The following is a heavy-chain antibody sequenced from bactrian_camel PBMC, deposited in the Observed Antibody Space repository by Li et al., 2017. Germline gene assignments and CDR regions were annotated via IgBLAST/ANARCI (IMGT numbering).Heavy chain of an antibody. V-gene: IGHV3S42*01. CDR2: ISAGGGTT. Sequence: VQLVESGGGSVQPGGSLRLSCAASGFTFSSYSMNWVRQAPGKGLERVSSISAGGGTTWYKDSVKGRFTISKDNAKNALYLQMNSLKPEDTAMYYCSLSTRVLWSCVGSWRAGGADFGYWGQGTQVTVS. CDR3: SLSTRVLWSCVGSWRAGGADFGY. CDR1: GFTFSSYS. D-gene: IGHD6*01. J-gene: IGHJ6*01.